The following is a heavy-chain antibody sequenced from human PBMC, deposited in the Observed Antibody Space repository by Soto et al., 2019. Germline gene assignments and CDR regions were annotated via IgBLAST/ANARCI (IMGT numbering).Heavy chain of an antibody. D-gene: IGHD1-1*01. Sequence: GGSLRLSCSASGFTFSDFAIHWVRQAPGKGLEWVAVISYDGNTKYYADSVRGRFTVSRDNSKNTLFLQVNSLTTDDTAIYYCAREPTRMDVWGQGTTVTVSS. CDR2: ISYDGNTK. J-gene: IGHJ6*01. CDR1: GFTFSDFA. CDR3: AREPTRMDV. V-gene: IGHV3-30-3*01.